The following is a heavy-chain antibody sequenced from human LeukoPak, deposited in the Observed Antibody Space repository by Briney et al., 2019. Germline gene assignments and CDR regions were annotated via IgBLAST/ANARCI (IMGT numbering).Heavy chain of an antibody. Sequence: GGFLRLSCAASGFTVSSNYMSWVRQAPGKGLEWVSVIYSGGSTYYADSVKGRFTISRDNSKNTLYLQMNSLRAEDTAVYYCAREEVATVSHALDYWGQGTLVTVSS. CDR2: IYSGGST. CDR1: GFTVSSNY. V-gene: IGHV3-53*01. CDR3: AREEVATVSHALDY. J-gene: IGHJ4*02. D-gene: IGHD5-12*01.